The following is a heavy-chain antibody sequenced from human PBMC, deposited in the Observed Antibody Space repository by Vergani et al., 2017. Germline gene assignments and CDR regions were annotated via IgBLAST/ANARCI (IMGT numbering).Heavy chain of an antibody. V-gene: IGHV1-2*02. CDR1: GYTFTGYY. CDR2: INPNSGGT. CDR3: ARANYCGSGSYSHYYGMDV. Sequence: QVQLVQSGAEVKKPGASGKVSCKASGYTFTGYYMHWVRQAPGQGLEWMGWINPNSGGTNYAQKFQGRVTMTRDTSISTAYMELSRLRSDDTAVYYCARANYCGSGSYSHYYGMDVWGQGTTVTVSS. D-gene: IGHD3-10*01. J-gene: IGHJ6*02.